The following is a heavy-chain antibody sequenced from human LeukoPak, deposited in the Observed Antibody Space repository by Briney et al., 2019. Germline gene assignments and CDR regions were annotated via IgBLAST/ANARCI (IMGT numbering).Heavy chain of an antibody. CDR1: GGSIKSSSYY. CDR2: IFYTGTT. CDR3: ARHLGQGSGSDAFDI. J-gene: IGHJ3*02. V-gene: IGHV4-39*01. Sequence: SETLSLTCTVSGGSIKSSSYYWVWIRQPPGKGLEWIGSIFYTGTTYYNPSLKSRVTISVDTSKNQFSLKLSSVTAADTAVYYCARHLGQGSGSDAFDIWGQGTMVTVSS. D-gene: IGHD6-19*01.